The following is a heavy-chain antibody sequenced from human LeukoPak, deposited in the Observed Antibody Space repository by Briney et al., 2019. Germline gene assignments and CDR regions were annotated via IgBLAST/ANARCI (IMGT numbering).Heavy chain of an antibody. CDR3: ASKYYYDSSGYEY. Sequence: ASVKVSCKASGYTFTGYYMHWVRQAPGQGLEWVGRINPNSGGTNYAQKFQGRVTMTRDTSISTAYMELSRLRSDDTAVYYCASKYYYDSSGYEYWGQGTLVTVSS. J-gene: IGHJ4*02. CDR2: INPNSGGT. V-gene: IGHV1-2*06. CDR1: GYTFTGYY. D-gene: IGHD3-22*01.